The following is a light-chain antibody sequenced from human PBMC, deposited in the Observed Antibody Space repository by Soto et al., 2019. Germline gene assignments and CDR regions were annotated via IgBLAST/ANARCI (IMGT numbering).Light chain of an antibody. Sequence: EIVMTQSPATLSVSPGERATLSCRASQSVSSNLAWYQQKPGQAPRLLIYGASTRATGIPARFSGSGSGTAFTTTISSLQSEDFAVYYCKQYNNWPRTFGQGTKLEIK. CDR2: GAS. J-gene: IGKJ2*02. V-gene: IGKV3-15*01. CDR3: KQYNNWPRT. CDR1: QSVSSN.